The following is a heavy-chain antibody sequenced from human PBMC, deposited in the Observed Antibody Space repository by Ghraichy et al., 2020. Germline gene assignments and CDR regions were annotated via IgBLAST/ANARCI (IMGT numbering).Heavy chain of an antibody. Sequence: GESLNISCAASGFTFSSYWMNWVRQAPGRGLEWVANIKHDGSEKNYVDSVKGRFTVSRDNAKNSLSLQMNSLRAEDTAVYYCARDLYCSGGSCYSLDYWGQGTLVTVSS. CDR2: IKHDGSEK. V-gene: IGHV3-7*01. CDR3: ARDLYCSGGSCYSLDY. D-gene: IGHD2-15*01. CDR1: GFTFSSYW. J-gene: IGHJ4*02.